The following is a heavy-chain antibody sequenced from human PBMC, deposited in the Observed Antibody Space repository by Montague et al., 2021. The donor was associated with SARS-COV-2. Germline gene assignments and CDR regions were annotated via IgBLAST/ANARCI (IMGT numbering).Heavy chain of an antibody. CDR1: GGSISSGSYY. D-gene: IGHD3-9*01. Sequence: TLSLTCTVSGGSISSGSYYWSWIRQPAGKGLEWIGRIYTSGSTXYNPSLKSRVTISVDTSKNQFSLKLSSVTAADTAVYYCASLRGSAEILTAFQGVSYCDGMDVWGQGTAVTVS. CDR2: IYTSGST. J-gene: IGHJ6*02. V-gene: IGHV4-61*02. CDR3: ASLRGSAEILTAFQGVSYCDGMDV.